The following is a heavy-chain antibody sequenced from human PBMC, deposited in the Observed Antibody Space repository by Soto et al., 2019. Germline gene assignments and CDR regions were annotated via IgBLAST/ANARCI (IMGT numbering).Heavy chain of an antibody. D-gene: IGHD3-10*01. CDR1: GYTFTSYG. J-gene: IGHJ4*02. CDR3: ARAPVYYGSGSYYKAFDY. CDR2: ISAYNGNT. Sequence: ASVKVSCKASGYTFTSYGISWVRQAPGQGLEWMGWISAYNGNTNYAQKLQGRVTMTTDTSTSTAYMELRSLRSEDTAVYYCARAPVYYGSGSYYKAFDYWGQGTLVTVSS. V-gene: IGHV1-18*01.